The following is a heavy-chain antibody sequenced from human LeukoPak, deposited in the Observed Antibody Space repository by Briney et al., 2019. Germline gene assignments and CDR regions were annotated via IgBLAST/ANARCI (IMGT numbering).Heavy chain of an antibody. J-gene: IGHJ6*03. D-gene: IGHD1-26*01. V-gene: IGHV4-34*01. Sequence: SETLSLTCAVYGGSFSGYYWSWIGQPPGKGLEWIGEINHSGSTNYNPSLKSRVTISIDTSKNQFSLKLTSATAADTAVYYCARDHSSASYTYYYYYMDVWGKGTTVTVSS. CDR3: ARDHSSASYTYYYYYMDV. CDR1: GGSFSGYY. CDR2: INHSGST.